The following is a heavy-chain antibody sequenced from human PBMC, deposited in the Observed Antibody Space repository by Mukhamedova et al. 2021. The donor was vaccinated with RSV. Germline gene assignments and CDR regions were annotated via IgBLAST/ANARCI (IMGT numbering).Heavy chain of an antibody. Sequence: VHGRFTISRDNAKNSLYLQMNSLRAEDTAVYYCARDPYGNWGAELDYWGQGTLVTVSS. J-gene: IGHJ4*02. CDR3: ARDPYGNWGAELDY. D-gene: IGHD7-27*01. V-gene: IGHV3-21*01.